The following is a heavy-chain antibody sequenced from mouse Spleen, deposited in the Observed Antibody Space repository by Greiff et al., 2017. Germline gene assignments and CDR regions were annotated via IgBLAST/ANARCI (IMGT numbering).Heavy chain of an antibody. D-gene: IGHD3-1*01. Sequence: VMLVESGPGLVAPSQSLSITCTVSGFSLTSYGVHWVRQPPGKGLEWLGVIWAGGSTNYNSALMSRLSISKDNSKSQVFLKMNSLQTDDTAMYYCARDRGGMRAMDYWGQGTSVTVSS. CDR3: ARDRGGMRAMDY. CDR2: IWAGGST. V-gene: IGHV2-9*02. J-gene: IGHJ4*01. CDR1: GFSLTSYG.